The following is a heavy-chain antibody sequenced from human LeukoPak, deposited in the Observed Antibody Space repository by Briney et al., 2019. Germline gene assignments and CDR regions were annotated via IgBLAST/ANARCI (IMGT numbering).Heavy chain of an antibody. CDR2: ISGSGGST. J-gene: IGHJ4*02. CDR3: AKAPFSRGYSPMDY. V-gene: IGHV3-23*01. Sequence: GGSLRLSCAASGFTFRSYAMSWVRHSPGKGLEWVSTISGSGGSTYSADSVRGRFTISRDNSNSTVYLQMDSLRADDTAVDYCAKAPFSRGYSPMDYWGQGTLVTVSS. CDR1: GFTFRSYA. D-gene: IGHD3-22*01.